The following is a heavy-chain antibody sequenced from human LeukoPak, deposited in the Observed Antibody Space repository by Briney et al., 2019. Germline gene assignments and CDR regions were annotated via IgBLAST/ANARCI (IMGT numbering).Heavy chain of an antibody. Sequence: ASVKVSCKASGGTFSSYAISWVRQAPGQGLEWMGGIIPIFGTANYAQKFQGRVTTTADESTSTAYVELSSLRSEDTAVYYCASGAEIASFDYWGQGTLVTVSS. D-gene: IGHD5-24*01. J-gene: IGHJ4*02. CDR1: GGTFSSYA. CDR2: IIPIFGTA. V-gene: IGHV1-69*01. CDR3: ASGAEIASFDY.